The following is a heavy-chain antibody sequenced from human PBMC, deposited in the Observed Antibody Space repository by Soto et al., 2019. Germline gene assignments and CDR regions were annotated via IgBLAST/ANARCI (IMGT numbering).Heavy chain of an antibody. CDR2: ISYDGSNK. CDR3: AKDKLEYSSSFGF. Sequence: GGSLRLSCAASGFTFSSYGMHWVRQAPGKGLEWVAVISYDGSNKYYADSVKGRFTISRDNSKNTLYLQMNSLRAEDTAVYYCAKDKLEYSSSFGFWGQGTLVTVSS. CDR1: GFTFSSYG. V-gene: IGHV3-30*18. J-gene: IGHJ4*02. D-gene: IGHD6-6*01.